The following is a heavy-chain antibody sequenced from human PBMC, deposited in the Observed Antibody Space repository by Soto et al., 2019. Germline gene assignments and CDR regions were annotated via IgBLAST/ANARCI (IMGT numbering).Heavy chain of an antibody. D-gene: IGHD2-21*01. CDR2: IVPMFAAP. V-gene: IGHV1-69*12. CDR1: GGTFSSFA. CDR3: ARDRVMRGNAYYYGMDV. J-gene: IGHJ6*02. Sequence: QVLLVQSGAEVKKPGSSVRVSCKTSGGTFSSFAISWVRLAPGQGLEWMGVIVPMFAAPTYAQKFQGRVSITADESTRPAYMELSRLRSDDTAVSYCARDRVMRGNAYYYGMDVWGQGTTVTVSS.